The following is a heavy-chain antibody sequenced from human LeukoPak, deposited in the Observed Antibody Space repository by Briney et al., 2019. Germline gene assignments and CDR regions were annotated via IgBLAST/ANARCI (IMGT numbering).Heavy chain of an antibody. Sequence: ASVKVSCKASGYTFTGYYMHWVRQAPGQGLEWMGWINPNSGGTNYAQKFQGRVTMTRDTSISTAYMELSRLRSDDTAVYYCARVGGSSSSHQPAVDYWGQGTLVTVSS. CDR3: ARVGGSSSSHQPAVDY. CDR1: GYTFTGYY. D-gene: IGHD6-6*01. J-gene: IGHJ4*02. CDR2: INPNSGGT. V-gene: IGHV1-2*02.